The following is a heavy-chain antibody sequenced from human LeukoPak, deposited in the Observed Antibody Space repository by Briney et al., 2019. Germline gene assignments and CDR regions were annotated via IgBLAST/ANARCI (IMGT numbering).Heavy chain of an antibody. Sequence: SETLSLTCAVHGGSFRAYFWSWIRQSPGKGLEWIGEINHSGDTNYNPSLKNRVTISSDTSKDQFSLKLSSVTAADTAVYYCARDREDDIVVVVAANDAFDIWGQGTMVTVSS. J-gene: IGHJ3*02. CDR1: GGSFRAYF. V-gene: IGHV4-34*01. CDR2: INHSGDT. D-gene: IGHD2-15*01. CDR3: ARDREDDIVVVVAANDAFDI.